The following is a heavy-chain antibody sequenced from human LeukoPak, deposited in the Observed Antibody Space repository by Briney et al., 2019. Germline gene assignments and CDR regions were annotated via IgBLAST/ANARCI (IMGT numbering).Heavy chain of an antibody. CDR3: ARDLTESSYYFDY. V-gene: IGHV3-23*01. Sequence: GGSLRLSCTASGFAFSFFAMSWLRQPPGKGLEWVSTINANSGATSYAASVRGRFTISRDNSKNKLYLQLNSLRAEDTAVYYCARDLTESSYYFDYWGQGTLVTVSS. J-gene: IGHJ4*02. D-gene: IGHD3-10*01. CDR2: INANSGAT. CDR1: GFAFSFFA.